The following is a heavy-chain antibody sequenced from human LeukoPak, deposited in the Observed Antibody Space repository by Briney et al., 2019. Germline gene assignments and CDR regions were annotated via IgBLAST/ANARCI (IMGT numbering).Heavy chain of an antibody. J-gene: IGHJ4*02. D-gene: IGHD3-22*01. CDR2: IKHDGSEK. CDR1: GFTFSRHW. V-gene: IGHV3-7*03. CDR3: ATPLDYYDRSDSHQGGD. Sequence: GGSLRLSCAASGFTFSRHWITWVRQAPGKGLEWVANIKHDGSEKNYVDSVKGRFTISRDNAKNSLDLQMNSLRAEDTAVYYCATPLDYYDRSDSHQGGDWGQGTLVTVSS.